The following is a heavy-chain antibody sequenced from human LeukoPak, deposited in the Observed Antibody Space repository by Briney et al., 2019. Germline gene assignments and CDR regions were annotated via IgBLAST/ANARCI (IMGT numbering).Heavy chain of an antibody. V-gene: IGHV4-39*07. CDR3: ARIKGDYVWGTRVLWGFDY. CDR2: IYYSGST. J-gene: IGHJ4*02. Sequence: SETLSLTCTVSGGSISSSSYYWGWIRQPPGKGLEWIGSIYYSGSTYYNPSLKSRVTISVDTSKNQFSLELSSVTAADTAVYYCARIKGDYVWGTRVLWGFDYWGQGTLVTVSS. D-gene: IGHD3-16*01. CDR1: GGSISSSSYY.